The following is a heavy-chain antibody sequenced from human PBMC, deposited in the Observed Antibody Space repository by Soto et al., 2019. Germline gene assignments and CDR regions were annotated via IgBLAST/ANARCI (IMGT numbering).Heavy chain of an antibody. D-gene: IGHD3-10*01. CDR2: IYYSGST. V-gene: IGHV4-39*01. CDR3: ARQAGVANWFDP. CDR1: GGSISSSSYY. J-gene: IGHJ5*02. Sequence: QLQLQESGPGLVKPSETLSLTCTVSGGSISSSSYYWGWIRQPPGKGLEWIGSIYYSGSTYYNPSLKSRVTISVDTSKNQFSLKLSSVTAADTAVYYCARQAGVANWFDPWGQGTLVTVSS.